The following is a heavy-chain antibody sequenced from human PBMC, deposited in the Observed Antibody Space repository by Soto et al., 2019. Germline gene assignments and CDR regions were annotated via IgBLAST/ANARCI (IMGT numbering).Heavy chain of an antibody. D-gene: IGHD1-1*01. V-gene: IGHV3-23*01. J-gene: IGHJ5*02. CDR2: ISGSGGSI. CDR1: GVTFSSYA. Sequence: PGVPLRLSCAASGVTFSSYAMSWVRQAPEKGLEWVSAISGSGGSIYYADSVKGRFTISRDNSKNTLYLQMNSLRAEDTAVYYCAKSEAGTAFGFDPWGQGTLVTVSS. CDR3: AKSEAGTAFGFDP.